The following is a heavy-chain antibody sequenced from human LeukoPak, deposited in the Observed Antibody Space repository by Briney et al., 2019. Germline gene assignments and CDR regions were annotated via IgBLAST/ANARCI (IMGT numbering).Heavy chain of an antibody. J-gene: IGHJ6*03. CDR1: GFTFRSYW. Sequence: SGGSLRLSCAASGFTFRSYWMHWVRHARGKGLVWVSRFNRDGSSTLYADSVKGRFTISRDNAKNTLSVQMNSLRAEDTAVYYCARDGYYYLEVWAKGPRSPSP. V-gene: IGHV3-74*01. CDR3: ARDGYYYLEV. CDR2: FNRDGSST.